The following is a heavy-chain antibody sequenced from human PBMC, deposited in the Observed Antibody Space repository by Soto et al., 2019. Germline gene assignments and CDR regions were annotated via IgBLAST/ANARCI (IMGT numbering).Heavy chain of an antibody. Sequence: QVQLQESGPGLVKPSETLSLTCTVSGGSIRSYYWSWIRQPPGKGLEWIGYIYYSGSTNYNPSLKSRVTIXXDTSKNQFSLKLSSVTAADTAVYYCARRYGDAVDYWGQGTLVTVSS. V-gene: IGHV4-59*01. CDR2: IYYSGST. CDR3: ARRYGDAVDY. D-gene: IGHD4-17*01. J-gene: IGHJ4*02. CDR1: GGSIRSYY.